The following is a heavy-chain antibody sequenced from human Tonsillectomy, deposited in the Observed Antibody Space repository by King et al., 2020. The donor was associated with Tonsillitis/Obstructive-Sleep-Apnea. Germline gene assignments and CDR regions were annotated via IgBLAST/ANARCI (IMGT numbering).Heavy chain of an antibody. CDR2: INPSDGIT. J-gene: IGHJ4*02. Sequence: QLVQSGAEVKTPGASVKVSCRASGYSFTRDYIHWVRQARGQGLEWIGIINPSDGITTYDQKFQGRGTMTTDTSASTVYLELSSLRSEDTAVYYCARDDVVGRYIDSWGQGTLVTVSS. D-gene: IGHD1-14*01. V-gene: IGHV1-46*01. CDR3: ARDDVVGRYIDS. CDR1: GYSFTRDY.